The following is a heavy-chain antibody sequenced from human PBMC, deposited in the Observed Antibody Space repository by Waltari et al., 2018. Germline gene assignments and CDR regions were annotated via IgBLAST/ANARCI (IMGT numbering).Heavy chain of an antibody. Sequence: QVQLVQSEAEVKKPGSSVKVSCKASGGTFSSNAISWWRQAPGQGLAWMGRIIPILGIANYAQKFQGRVTITADKSTSTAYMELSSLRSEDTAVYYCARRYCSSTSCYTDYYGMDVWGQGTTVTVSS. J-gene: IGHJ6*02. D-gene: IGHD2-2*02. V-gene: IGHV1-69*04. CDR1: GGTFSSNA. CDR3: ARRYCSSTSCYTDYYGMDV. CDR2: IIPILGIA.